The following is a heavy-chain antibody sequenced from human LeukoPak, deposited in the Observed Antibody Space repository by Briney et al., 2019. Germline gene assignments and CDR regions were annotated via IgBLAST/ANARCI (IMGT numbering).Heavy chain of an antibody. CDR2: INHSGST. V-gene: IGHV4-34*01. J-gene: IGHJ4*02. D-gene: IGHD2-2*01. CDR3: ARGPILYCSSTSCYRPYDY. CDR1: GGSFSGYY. Sequence: PSETLSLTCAVYGGSFSGYYWSWIRQPPGKGLEWIGEINHSGSTNYNPSLKSRVTISVDTSKNQFSLKLSSVTAADTAVYYCARGPILYCSSTSCYRPYDYWGQGTLVTVSS.